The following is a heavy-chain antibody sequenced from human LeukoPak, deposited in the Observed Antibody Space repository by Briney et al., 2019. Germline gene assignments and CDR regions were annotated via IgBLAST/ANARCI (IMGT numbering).Heavy chain of an antibody. CDR3: ARDPGGVVPAASDY. Sequence: ASVKVSCKASGNTFTNYYLHWVRRAPGQGLEWMGIINPNGGSTSYAQKFQGRFTMTRDTSTSTVYMELRSLRSDDTAVYYCARDPGGVVPAASDYWGQGTLVIVSS. V-gene: IGHV1-46*01. CDR2: INPNGGST. D-gene: IGHD2-2*01. J-gene: IGHJ4*02. CDR1: GNTFTNYY.